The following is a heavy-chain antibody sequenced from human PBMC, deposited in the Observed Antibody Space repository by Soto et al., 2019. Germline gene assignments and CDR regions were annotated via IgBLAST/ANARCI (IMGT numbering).Heavy chain of an antibody. V-gene: IGHV4-30-4*01. CDR3: VAGFYNTGGCDS. Sequence: SETLSLTCPVSGGSISRGDYYWSWIRQPPGKGLEWIGYIYYSGSTYYNPSLKSRVTISVDTSKNQFSLKLSSVTAADTALYYCVAGFYNTGGCDSWGQGTLVTVSS. CDR2: IYYSGST. J-gene: IGHJ4*02. D-gene: IGHD2-8*02. CDR1: GGSISRGDYY.